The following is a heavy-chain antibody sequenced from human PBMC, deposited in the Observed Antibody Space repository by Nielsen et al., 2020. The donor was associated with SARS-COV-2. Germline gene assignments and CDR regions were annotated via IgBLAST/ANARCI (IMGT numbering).Heavy chain of an antibody. CDR3: AREPIHYDILTGYYRYYGMDV. CDR1: GFTFSKYW. Sequence: GESLKISCEGSGFTFSKYWMHWVRQVPGKGLVWVSRINSDGTSTGYADSVKGRFTISRDNAKNTLYLQMNSLRAEDTAVYYCAREPIHYDILTGYYRYYGMDVWGQGTTVTVSS. J-gene: IGHJ6*02. CDR2: INSDGTST. D-gene: IGHD3-9*01. V-gene: IGHV3-74*01.